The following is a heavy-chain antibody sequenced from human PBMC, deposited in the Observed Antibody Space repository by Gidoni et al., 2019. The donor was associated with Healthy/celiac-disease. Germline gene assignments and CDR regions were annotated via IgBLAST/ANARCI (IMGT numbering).Heavy chain of an antibody. Sequence: EVLLLEAGGGLVQPEGSLRLACEPAGFTFSSYAMRWVRQAPGKGLGWVSAISGSGGSTYYADSVKGRYTISRDNSNNPLYLQMSSLRAEDTAVYYCAATRGYSYGYWGDYYGMDVWGQGTTVTVSS. D-gene: IGHD5-18*01. V-gene: IGHV3-23*01. CDR3: AATRGYSYGYWGDYYGMDV. CDR2: ISGSGGST. CDR1: GFTFSSYA. J-gene: IGHJ6*02.